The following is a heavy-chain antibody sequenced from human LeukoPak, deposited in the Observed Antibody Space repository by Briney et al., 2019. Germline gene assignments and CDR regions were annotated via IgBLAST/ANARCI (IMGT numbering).Heavy chain of an antibody. CDR3: AKDKHYDIWTGSLGVDY. CDR1: GFTFDDYA. CDR2: ISWNSGSI. D-gene: IGHD3-9*01. Sequence: GGSLRLSCVASGFTFDDYAMHWVRQAPGKGLEWVSGISWNSGSIDYADSVKGRFIISRDNAKNSLYLQMNSLKTEDTALYYCAKDKHYDIWTGSLGVDYWGQGNLVTVSS. V-gene: IGHV3-9*01. J-gene: IGHJ4*02.